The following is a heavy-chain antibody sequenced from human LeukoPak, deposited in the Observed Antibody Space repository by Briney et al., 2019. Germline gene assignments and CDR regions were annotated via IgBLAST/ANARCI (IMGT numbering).Heavy chain of an antibody. CDR1: GGSISSSSYY. CDR2: IYYSGST. V-gene: IGHV4-39*07. D-gene: IGHD6-13*01. CDR3: ASHSRGFWGGYSSSWYPFDY. Sequence: PSETLSLTCTVSGGSISSSSYYWGWIRQPPGKGLEWIGSIYYSGSTYYNPSLKSRVTISVDTSKNQFSLKLSSVTAADTAVYYCASHSRGFWGGYSSSWYPFDYWGQGTLVTVSS. J-gene: IGHJ4*02.